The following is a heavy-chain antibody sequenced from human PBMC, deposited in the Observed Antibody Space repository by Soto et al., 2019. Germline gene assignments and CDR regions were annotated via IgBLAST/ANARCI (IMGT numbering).Heavy chain of an antibody. Sequence: GESLKISCAASGFTFSSYAMSWVRQAPGKGLEWVSAISGSGGSTYYADSVKGRFTISRGNSKNTLDRQRNSLRAEDTAVYYCAKGRVEDNWNYYYYYYMDVWGKGTTVTVSS. V-gene: IGHV3-23*01. CDR3: AKGRVEDNWNYYYYYYMDV. D-gene: IGHD1-20*01. CDR2: ISGSGGST. J-gene: IGHJ6*03. CDR1: GFTFSSYA.